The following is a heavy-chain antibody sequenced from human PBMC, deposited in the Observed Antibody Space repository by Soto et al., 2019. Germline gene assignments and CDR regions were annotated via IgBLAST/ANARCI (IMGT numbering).Heavy chain of an antibody. CDR3: ARLRGYSYGYWFDP. CDR2: INHSGST. D-gene: IGHD5-18*01. Sequence: PSETLSLTCAVYGGSFSVYYWSWIRHPPGKGLEWIGEINHSGSTNYNPSLKSRVTISVDTSKNQFSLKLSSVTAADTAVYYCARLRGYSYGYWFDPWGQGTLVTVSS. CDR1: GGSFSVYY. J-gene: IGHJ5*02. V-gene: IGHV4-34*01.